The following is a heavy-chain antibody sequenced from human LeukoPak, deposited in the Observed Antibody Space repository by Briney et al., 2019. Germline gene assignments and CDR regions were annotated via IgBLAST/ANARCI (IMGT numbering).Heavy chain of an antibody. CDR1: GFTFSSYS. J-gene: IGHJ4*02. CDR3: ARDDPGGYGGYPH. Sequence: AGGSLRFSCAASGFTFSSYSMNWVRQAPGKGRKGVSSISSSSSYIYYADSVKGRFTISRDNAKNSLYLQMNSLRAEDTAVYYCARDDPGGYGGYPHWGQGTLVTVSS. CDR2: ISSSSSYI. D-gene: IGHD4-17*01. V-gene: IGHV3-21*01.